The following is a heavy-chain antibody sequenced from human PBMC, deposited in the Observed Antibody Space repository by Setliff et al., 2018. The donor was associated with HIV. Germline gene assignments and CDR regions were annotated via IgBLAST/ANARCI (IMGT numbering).Heavy chain of an antibody. V-gene: IGHV4-59*08. J-gene: IGHJ4*02. D-gene: IGHD3-3*01. CDR1: GGSISSHY. CDR2: IYYTGTT. CDR3: AISNFWSGYSTSPPDYFDY. Sequence: SETLSLTCTVSGGSISSHYWSWIRQPPGKGLEWIGYIYYTGTTNYNPSLKSRVTTSVDTSKNQFSLKLRSVTAADTAVYYCAISNFWSGYSTSPPDYFDYWGQGMLVTVSS.